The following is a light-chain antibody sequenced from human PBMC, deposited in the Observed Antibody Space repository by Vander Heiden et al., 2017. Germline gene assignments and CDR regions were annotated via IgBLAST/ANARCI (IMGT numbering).Light chain of an antibody. Sequence: SSDVTQAPSLSVSPGETAKIACSGNRLGSDFVSWYQQKAGQAPILVIYDDDKRPSVIPDRFSGSTSGNTATLTITGTQAIDEADYYCQAWDSNRLLFGGGTKLTVL. J-gene: IGLJ2*01. CDR1: RLGSDF. CDR3: QAWDSNRLL. V-gene: IGLV3-1*01. CDR2: DDD.